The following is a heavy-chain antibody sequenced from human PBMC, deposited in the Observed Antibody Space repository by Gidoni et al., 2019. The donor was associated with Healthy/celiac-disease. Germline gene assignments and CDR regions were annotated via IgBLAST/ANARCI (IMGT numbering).Heavy chain of an antibody. Sequence: QVQLVESGAEVKKPGASVRVACKVSGYTITEFSMHWVRQAPGKGLEWMGGFDPEDGETIYAQKFQGRVTMTEDTSTDTAYMELSSLRSEDTAVYYCATSHEGRITMIRDAFDIWGQGTMVTVSS. CDR1: GYTITEFS. J-gene: IGHJ3*02. CDR2: FDPEDGET. D-gene: IGHD3-22*01. V-gene: IGHV1-24*01. CDR3: ATSHEGRITMIRDAFDI.